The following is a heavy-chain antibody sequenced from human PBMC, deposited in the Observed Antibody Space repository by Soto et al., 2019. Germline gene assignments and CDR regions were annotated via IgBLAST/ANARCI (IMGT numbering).Heavy chain of an antibody. D-gene: IGHD4-17*01. J-gene: IGHJ4*02. Sequence: QVTLKESGPVLVKPTETLTLTCTVSGFSLSNARMGVSWIRQPPGKALEWLAHIFSNDEKSYSTSLKSRLTNSKDTTKSPVVLTMTNMDPVDTATYCGARMAETDYYGDLRDAGPFDYWGQGTLVTVSS. CDR1: GFSLSNARMG. V-gene: IGHV2-26*01. CDR2: IFSNDEK. CDR3: ARMAETDYYGDLRDAGPFDY.